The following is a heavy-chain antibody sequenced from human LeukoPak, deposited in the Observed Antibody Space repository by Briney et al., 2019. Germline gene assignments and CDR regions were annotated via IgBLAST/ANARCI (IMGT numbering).Heavy chain of an antibody. CDR1: GFTLSSYA. V-gene: IGHV3-23*01. D-gene: IGHD3-10*01. Sequence: GGSLRLSCAASGFTLSSYAMSCVRQAPGKGLEWVSAISGSGGSTYYADSVKGRFTISRDNSKNTLYLQMNSLRAEDTAAYYCAKSGRGSGSYYSAYYFDYWGQGTLVTVSS. CDR2: ISGSGGST. CDR3: AKSGRGSGSYYSAYYFDY. J-gene: IGHJ4*02.